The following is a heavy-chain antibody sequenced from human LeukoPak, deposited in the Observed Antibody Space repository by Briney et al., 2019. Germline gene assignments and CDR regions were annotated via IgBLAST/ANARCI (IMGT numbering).Heavy chain of an antibody. CDR2: INSDGSST. CDR3: ARALDFWSGYYWFDP. D-gene: IGHD3-3*01. CDR1: GFTFSSYW. J-gene: IGHJ5*02. Sequence: GGSLRLSCAASGFTFSSYWMHWVRQAPGKGLVWVSRINSDGSSTSYADSVKGRFTISRDNAKNTLYLQMKSLRAEDTAVYYCARALDFWSGYYWFDPWGQGTLVTVSS. V-gene: IGHV3-74*01.